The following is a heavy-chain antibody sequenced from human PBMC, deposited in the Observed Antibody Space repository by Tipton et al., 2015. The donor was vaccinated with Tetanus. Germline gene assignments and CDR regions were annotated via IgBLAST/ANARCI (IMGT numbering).Heavy chain of an antibody. Sequence: SLRLSCAASGFTFRSYAMSWVRQAPGKGLEWVSVIYSGGSTYYADSVKGRFTISRDNSKNTLYLQMNSLRAEDTAVYYCNRGRVADHPVGQDYYYYGMDVWGQGTTVTVSS. CDR1: GFTFRSYA. CDR2: IYSGGST. J-gene: IGHJ6*02. D-gene: IGHD6-19*01. V-gene: IGHV3-66*01. CDR3: NRGRVADHPVGQDYYYYGMDV.